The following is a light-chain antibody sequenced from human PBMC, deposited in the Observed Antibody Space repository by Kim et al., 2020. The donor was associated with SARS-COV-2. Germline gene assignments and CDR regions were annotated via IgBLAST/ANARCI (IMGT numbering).Light chain of an antibody. CDR3: LQYNSYPGT. CDR1: QSIDTW. CDR2: AAS. J-gene: IGKJ1*01. Sequence: ASVGDRVTITCRASQSIDTWLAWFQQKPGKAPKLLIYAASTLESGVPSRFSGSGSGTEFTLTISSLQPEDFATYYCLQYNSYPGTFGQGTKVEIK. V-gene: IGKV1-5*01.